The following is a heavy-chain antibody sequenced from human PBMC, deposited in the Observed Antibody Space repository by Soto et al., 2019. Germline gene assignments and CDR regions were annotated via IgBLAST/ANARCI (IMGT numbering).Heavy chain of an antibody. CDR3: ARDRLEMATNPVPFDI. CDR2: IMQDGSDK. J-gene: IGHJ3*02. Sequence: GGSLRLSCTASGFSLSTSWVTWVRQAPGKGLEWVANIMQDGSDKYYVDSVKGRFTISRDNAKNSLYLQMNSLRAEDTAVYYCARDRLEMATNPVPFDIWGQGTMVTVSS. D-gene: IGHD5-12*01. CDR1: GFSLSTSW. V-gene: IGHV3-7*01.